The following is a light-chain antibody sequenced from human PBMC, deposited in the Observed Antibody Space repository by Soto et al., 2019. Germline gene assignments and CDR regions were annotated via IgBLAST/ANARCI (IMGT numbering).Light chain of an antibody. CDR1: QSISDW. CDR2: KAS. V-gene: IGKV1-5*03. J-gene: IGKJ5*01. CDR3: QQYGSSPIT. Sequence: DIQMTQSPSTLSASVGDRVTITCRASQSISDWLAWYQQKPWKAPKLLIYKASSLESGVPSRFSGSGSGTEFTLTSSILEPEDFAVYYCQQYGSSPITFGQGTRLELK.